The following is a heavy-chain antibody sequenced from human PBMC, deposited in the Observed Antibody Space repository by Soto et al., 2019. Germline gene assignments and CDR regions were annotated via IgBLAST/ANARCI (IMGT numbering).Heavy chain of an antibody. J-gene: IGHJ1*01. CDR3: AREENCSGGTRYSEYFHR. CDR2: VNPSGGST. Sequence: ASVKVSCKASGYLFTAYSMHWVRLAPGRGLEWMGVVNPSGGSTKYAQNFQGRVTMTRDTSTTTIYVELSSLRSDDTAIYYCAREENCSGGTRYSEYFHRWGQGTLVTVSS. V-gene: IGHV1-46*01. CDR1: GYLFTAYS. D-gene: IGHD2-15*01.